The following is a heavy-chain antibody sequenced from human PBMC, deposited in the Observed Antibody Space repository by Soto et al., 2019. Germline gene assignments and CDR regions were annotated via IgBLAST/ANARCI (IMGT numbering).Heavy chain of an antibody. CDR3: ARDVSSDWLTWFDP. CDR1: GYTFTDYY. J-gene: IGHJ5*02. Sequence: QVQLVQSGAEVKKPGASVKVTCKASGYTFTDYYMHWVRQAPGQGLEWMGIISPSGGSTYAQKFQGRVTVTRDTSTSIVYMELSSLRSEDTAVYYCARDVSSDWLTWFDPWGQGTLVTVSS. CDR2: ISPSGGST. D-gene: IGHD6-19*01. V-gene: IGHV1-46*01.